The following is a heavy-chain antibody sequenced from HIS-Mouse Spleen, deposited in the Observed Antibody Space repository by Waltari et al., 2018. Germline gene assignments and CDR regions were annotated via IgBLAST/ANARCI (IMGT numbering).Heavy chain of an antibody. Sequence: QVQLQESGPGLVKPSQTLSLTCTVSGGSISSGGYYWSWIRQHPGKGLEWIGYIYYSGRTDCNPCLKGRVTISVDTAKNQFSLKLSSVTAADTAVYYCARSPYYDFWSGYSDNWFDPWGQGTLVTVSS. CDR1: GGSISSGGYY. D-gene: IGHD3-3*01. J-gene: IGHJ5*02. CDR3: ARSPYYDFWSGYSDNWFDP. CDR2: IYYSGRT. V-gene: IGHV4-31*03.